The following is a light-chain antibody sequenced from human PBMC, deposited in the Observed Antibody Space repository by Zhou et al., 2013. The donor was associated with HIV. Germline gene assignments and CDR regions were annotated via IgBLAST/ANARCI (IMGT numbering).Light chain of an antibody. Sequence: ETLMTQSPATLSVSPGERATLSCRASQGVSFNVAWYQHKPGQAPKLLIYGASTRATGIPARFSGSGSGTDFTLTITSLEPEDFAVYYCQQYGNSLFTFGPGTKVEIK. J-gene: IGKJ3*01. V-gene: IGKV3-15*01. CDR3: QQYGNSLFT. CDR1: QGVSFN. CDR2: GAS.